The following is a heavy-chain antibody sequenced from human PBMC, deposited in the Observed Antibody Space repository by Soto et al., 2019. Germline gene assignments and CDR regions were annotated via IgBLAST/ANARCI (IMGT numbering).Heavy chain of an antibody. CDR3: AKEAGELSTRSFDY. Sequence: EVQLVESGGGLDKPGGSLRLSCAASGFTFSSYSMNWVRQAPGKGLEWVSSISSSSSYIYYADSVKGRFTNSRDNAKNSLYLQMNSLRAEDTAVYYCAKEAGELSTRSFDYWGQGTLVTVSS. D-gene: IGHD3-16*02. CDR2: ISSSSSYI. J-gene: IGHJ4*02. V-gene: IGHV3-21*01. CDR1: GFTFSSYS.